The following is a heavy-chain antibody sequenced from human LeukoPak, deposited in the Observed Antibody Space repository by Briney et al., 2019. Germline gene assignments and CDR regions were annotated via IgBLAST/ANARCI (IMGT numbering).Heavy chain of an antibody. Sequence: GGSLRLSCAASRFSFSNYGMNWVRQAPGKGLEWVSYISSGSDTMYYADPVKGRFTISRDNARNSLYLQVNSLRVEDTAVYYCARDPRVARTPHYMDVWGKGTTVTVSS. D-gene: IGHD2-15*01. V-gene: IGHV3-48*01. J-gene: IGHJ6*03. CDR1: RFSFSNYG. CDR3: ARDPRVARTPHYMDV. CDR2: ISSGSDTM.